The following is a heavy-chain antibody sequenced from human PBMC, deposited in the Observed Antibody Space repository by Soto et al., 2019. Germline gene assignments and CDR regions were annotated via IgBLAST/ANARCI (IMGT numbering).Heavy chain of an antibody. J-gene: IGHJ5*02. CDR3: ARHGRYCSSTSCYGWFDP. CDR2: IDPSDSYT. CDR1: GYSFTSYW. Sequence: LNISCKGSGYSFTSYWISWVRQMPGKGLEWMGRIDPSDSYTNYSPSFQGHVTISADKSISTAYLQWSSLKASDTAMYYCARHGRYCSSTSCYGWFDPWGQGTLVTVSS. V-gene: IGHV5-10-1*01. D-gene: IGHD2-2*01.